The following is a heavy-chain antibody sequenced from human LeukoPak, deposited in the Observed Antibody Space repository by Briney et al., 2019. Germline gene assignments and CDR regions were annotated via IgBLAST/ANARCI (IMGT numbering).Heavy chain of an antibody. Sequence: ASVKVSCKASGYTFTSYGISWVRQAPGQGLEWMGWISAYNGNTNYAQKLQGRVTMTTDTSTSTAHMELRSLRSDDTAVYYCARVGLYYDILTGYSVFDPWGQGTLVTVSS. J-gene: IGHJ5*02. D-gene: IGHD3-9*01. CDR3: ARVGLYYDILTGYSVFDP. V-gene: IGHV1-18*01. CDR2: ISAYNGNT. CDR1: GYTFTSYG.